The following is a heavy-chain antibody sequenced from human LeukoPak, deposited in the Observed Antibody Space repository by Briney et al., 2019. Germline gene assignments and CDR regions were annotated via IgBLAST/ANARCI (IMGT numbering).Heavy chain of an antibody. V-gene: IGHV4-59*11. Sequence: PSETLSLTCTVSGGSISSHYWSWIRQPPGKGLEWIGYIYYSGSTNYNPSLKSRVTISVDTSKNQFSLKLSSVTAADTAVYYCARGFNGGSGYHPWHYYYYYGMDVWGQGTTVTVSS. CDR1: GGSISSHY. J-gene: IGHJ6*02. D-gene: IGHD2-2*01. CDR3: ARGFNGGSGYHPWHYYYYYGMDV. CDR2: IYYSGST.